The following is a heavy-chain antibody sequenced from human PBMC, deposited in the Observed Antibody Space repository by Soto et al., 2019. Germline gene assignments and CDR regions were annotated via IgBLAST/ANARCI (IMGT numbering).Heavy chain of an antibody. CDR1: GGSLSNYG. CDR2: IIPVFGTP. D-gene: IGHD3-22*01. CDR3: ARGDATKIVVTTYYAMDV. Sequence: QVQLVQSGAEVKKPGSSVKVSCKASGGSLSNYGISWVRQAPGQGLEWMGAIIPVFGTPNYAQKFQDRVTNTADESTTTVYMEVRSPTSEDTAVYYCARGDATKIVVTTYYAMDVWGQGTTVTVSS. J-gene: IGHJ6*02. V-gene: IGHV1-69*12.